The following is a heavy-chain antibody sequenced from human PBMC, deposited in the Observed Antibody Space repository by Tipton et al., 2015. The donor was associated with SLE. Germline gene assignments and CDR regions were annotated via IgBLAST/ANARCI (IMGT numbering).Heavy chain of an antibody. Sequence: TLSLTCAVSGESFNGYFWTWIRQPPGKGLEWIAEIIHSGVTNYNPSLRSRVTISVDMSKNQVSLKLSSVTAADTAVYYCARVAPTEVFDYWGQGTLVIVSA. D-gene: IGHD1-1*01. V-gene: IGHV4-34*12. J-gene: IGHJ4*02. CDR2: IIHSGVT. CDR3: ARVAPTEVFDY. CDR1: GESFNGYF.